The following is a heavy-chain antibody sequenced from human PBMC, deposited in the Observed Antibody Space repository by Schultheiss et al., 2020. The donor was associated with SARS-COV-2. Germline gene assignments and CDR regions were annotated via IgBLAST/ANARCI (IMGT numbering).Heavy chain of an antibody. CDR2: ISGSGGST. D-gene: IGHD3-16*01. V-gene: IGHV3-23*01. Sequence: GESLKISCAASGFTVSSNYMSWVRQAPGKGLEWVSAISGSGGSTYYADSPKGRFTISRDNAKNSLYLQMNSLRAEDTAVYYCARDIGDPLGVWGQGTTVTVSS. CDR3: ARDIGDPLGV. CDR1: GFTVSSNY. J-gene: IGHJ6*02.